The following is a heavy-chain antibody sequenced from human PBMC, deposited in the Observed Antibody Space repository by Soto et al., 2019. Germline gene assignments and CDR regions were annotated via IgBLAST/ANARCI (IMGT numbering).Heavy chain of an antibody. Sequence: PGGSLRLSCAASGFTFSDYYMSWIRQAPGKGLEWVSYISSSGSTIYYAASLKGRFTIYRENAKNSLYLQMNSLRAEDTAVYYCASSTTQRVQYYGMDVWGQGTTVTVSS. CDR3: ASSTTQRVQYYGMDV. D-gene: IGHD4-4*01. J-gene: IGHJ6*02. CDR1: GFTFSDYY. V-gene: IGHV3-11*01. CDR2: ISSSGSTI.